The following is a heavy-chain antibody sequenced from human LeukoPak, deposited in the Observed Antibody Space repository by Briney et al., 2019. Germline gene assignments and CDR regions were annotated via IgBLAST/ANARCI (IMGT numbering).Heavy chain of an antibody. CDR2: ISSSSSYI. D-gene: IGHD6-6*01. J-gene: IGHJ4*02. CDR1: GFSFRSYA. V-gene: IGHV3-21*01. CDR3: AEDGGAARPWY. Sequence: GGSLRLSCAASGFSFRSYAMSWVRQAPGKGLEWVSSISSSSSYIYYADSVKGRFTISRDNAKNTLNLQMNSLRAEDTAVYYCAEDGGAARPWYWGQGTLVTVSS.